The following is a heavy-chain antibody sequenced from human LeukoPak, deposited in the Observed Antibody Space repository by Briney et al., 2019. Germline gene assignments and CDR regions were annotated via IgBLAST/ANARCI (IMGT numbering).Heavy chain of an antibody. Sequence: GESLKISCKGSGYSFTSYWIGWVRQMPGKGLEWMGIIYPGDSDTRYSPSFQGQVTISADKSISTAYLQWSSLKASDTAMYYCARPYHGSGAGWYFDYWGQGTLVTVSS. CDR2: IYPGDSDT. D-gene: IGHD3-10*01. CDR1: GYSFTSYW. CDR3: ARPYHGSGAGWYFDY. V-gene: IGHV5-51*01. J-gene: IGHJ4*02.